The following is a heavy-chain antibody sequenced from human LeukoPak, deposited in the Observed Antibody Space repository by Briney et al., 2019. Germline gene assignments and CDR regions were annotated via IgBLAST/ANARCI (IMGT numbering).Heavy chain of an antibody. V-gene: IGHV4-39*01. D-gene: IGHD6-19*01. CDR3: ARVAVAGTSFDY. Sequence: PSETLSLTCTVSGGSISSYYWGWIRQPPGKGLEWIGSIFYSGNTYYNPSLKSRITISVDTSKNQFSLKLSSVTAADTAVYYCARVAVAGTSFDYWGQGTLVTVSS. J-gene: IGHJ4*02. CDR1: GGSISSYY. CDR2: IFYSGNT.